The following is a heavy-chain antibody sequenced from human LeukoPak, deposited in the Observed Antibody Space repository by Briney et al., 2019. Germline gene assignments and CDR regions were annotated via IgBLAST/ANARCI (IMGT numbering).Heavy chain of an antibody. Sequence: QTGGSLRLSCAASGLTFTTFAMNWVRQAPGKGPEWVSGISGSGDSTYYADSVKGRFTISRDNSKNTVFLQMNSLRVADTAVYSCARGKRGVYYYYGMDVWGQGTTVTVSS. J-gene: IGHJ6*02. D-gene: IGHD3-10*01. CDR2: ISGSGDST. CDR3: ARGKRGVYYYYGMDV. CDR1: GLTFTTFA. V-gene: IGHV3-23*01.